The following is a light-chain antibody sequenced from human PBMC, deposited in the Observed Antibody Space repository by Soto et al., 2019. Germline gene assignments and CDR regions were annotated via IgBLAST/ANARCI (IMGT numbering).Light chain of an antibody. Sequence: DIQMTQSPSTLSASVGDRVTITCRAGQNIRSWLAWYQQKPGKAPRLLIYKASSLESGVPSRFSGSGSGTEFTLTISSLQPDDSATYYCQQYDSSSTFGGGTKVEIK. J-gene: IGKJ4*02. CDR1: QNIRSW. CDR3: QQYDSSST. CDR2: KAS. V-gene: IGKV1-5*03.